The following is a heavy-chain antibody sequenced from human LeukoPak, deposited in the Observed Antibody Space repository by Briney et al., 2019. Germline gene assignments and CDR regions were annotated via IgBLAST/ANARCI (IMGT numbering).Heavy chain of an antibody. J-gene: IGHJ4*02. Sequence: PGGSLRLYCAASGFTFSDYWMSWVRQAPGKGLEWVANIKQDGSDKYYVNSVKGRFTISRDNAKNSLYLQMNSLRAEDTAVYYCARGGYTYGVWGQGTLVTVSS. CDR2: IKQDGSDK. D-gene: IGHD5-18*01. CDR1: GFTFSDYW. V-gene: IGHV3-7*04. CDR3: ARGGYTYGV.